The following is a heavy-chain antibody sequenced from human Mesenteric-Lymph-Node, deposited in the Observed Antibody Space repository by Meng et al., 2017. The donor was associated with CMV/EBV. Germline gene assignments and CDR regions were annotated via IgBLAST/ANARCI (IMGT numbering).Heavy chain of an antibody. CDR1: GGTFSSYA. CDR2: IIPIFGTA. Sequence: KAPGGTFSSYAISWVRQAPGQGLEWMGGIIPIFGTANYAQKFQGRVTITADKSTSTAYMELSSLRSEDTAVYYCAGYDILTGSGWVDYWGQGTLVTVSS. J-gene: IGHJ4*02. D-gene: IGHD3-9*01. CDR3: AGYDILTGSGWVDY. V-gene: IGHV1-69*06.